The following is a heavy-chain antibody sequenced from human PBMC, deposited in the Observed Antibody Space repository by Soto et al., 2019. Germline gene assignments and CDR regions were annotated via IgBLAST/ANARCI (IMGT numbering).Heavy chain of an antibody. CDR1: GFTFSSYG. J-gene: IGHJ6*02. Sequence: QVQLVESGGGVVQPGRSLRLSCAASGFTFSSYGMHWVRQAPGKGLEWVAVISYDGSNKYYADSVKGRFTISRDNSKHTLYLQMNSLRAEDTAVYYLAKEGPYDDILTGYRSYYGRDDWGQGTKVTVSS. CDR2: ISYDGSNK. V-gene: IGHV3-30*18. D-gene: IGHD3-9*01. CDR3: AKEGPYDDILTGYRSYYGRDD.